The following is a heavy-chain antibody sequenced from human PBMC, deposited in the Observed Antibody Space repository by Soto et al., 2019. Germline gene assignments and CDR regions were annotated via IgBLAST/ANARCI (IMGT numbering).Heavy chain of an antibody. CDR1: GYTFTGYY. Sequence: QVQLVQSGAEVKDSGASVKVSCKASGYTFTGYYIHWVRQAPGQGLEWVGEISPKSGGTRYEQKFQGRVTMTKDTSINTVYMELSNLSPDDTAVYYCGRGRSGELVVFYWGQGTLVTVHS. D-gene: IGHD1-7*01. J-gene: IGHJ4*02. V-gene: IGHV1-2*02. CDR3: GRGRSGELVVFY. CDR2: ISPKSGGT.